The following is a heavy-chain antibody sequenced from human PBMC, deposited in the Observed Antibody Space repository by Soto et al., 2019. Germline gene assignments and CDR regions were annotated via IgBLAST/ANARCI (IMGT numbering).Heavy chain of an antibody. V-gene: IGHV3-53*05. CDR1: GFTVSSNY. J-gene: IGHJ4*02. CDR2: IYGGGST. D-gene: IGHD3-9*01. Sequence: PGRSLSPSCAASGFTVSSNYMSWVRQAPGKGLEWVAVIYGGGSTYCADSQKGRFTICRDNSRNSRDLQMNSLRAEETAVYYCARETDDILTGDTSGCWGQGT. CDR3: ARETDDILTGDTSGC.